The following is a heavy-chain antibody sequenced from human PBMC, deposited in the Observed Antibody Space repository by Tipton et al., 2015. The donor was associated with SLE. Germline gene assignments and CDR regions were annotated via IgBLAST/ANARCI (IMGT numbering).Heavy chain of an antibody. J-gene: IGHJ4*02. CDR1: GFTFSSYA. Sequence: GSLRLSCAASGFTFSSYAMSWVRQAPGKGLEWVSAISSNGGSTYYADSVKGRFTISRDNSKNTLYLQMGSLRAEDMAVYYCARDLEGSGSYYFDYWGQGTLVTVSS. CDR2: ISSNGGST. V-gene: IGHV3-64*02. D-gene: IGHD3-10*01. CDR3: ARDLEGSGSYYFDY.